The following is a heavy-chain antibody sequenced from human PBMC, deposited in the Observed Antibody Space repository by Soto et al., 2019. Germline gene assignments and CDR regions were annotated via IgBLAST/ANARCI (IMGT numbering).Heavy chain of an antibody. J-gene: IGHJ4*02. V-gene: IGHV3-73*01. CDR1: GFNFSGSA. CDR3: CGRGGDSLPDV. CDR2: SRGRAKNAAT. Sequence: EVQFVESGGDLFQPGGSLKLSCTGLGFNFSGSALHWVRQPSGKGLELVGRSRGRAKNAATSYAASVRGRFYLSRADSKNKASIQINSLRNEATGLYYCCGRGGDSLPDVWGEGTQVIVSS. D-gene: IGHD4-17*01.